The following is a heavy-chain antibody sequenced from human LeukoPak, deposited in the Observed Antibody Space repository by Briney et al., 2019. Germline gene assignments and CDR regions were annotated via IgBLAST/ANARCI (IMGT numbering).Heavy chain of an antibody. D-gene: IGHD3-16*02. CDR2: IYPGDSDT. J-gene: IGHJ4*02. CDR1: GYSFTSYW. V-gene: IGHV5-51*01. Sequence: GESLQISYKGSGYSFTSYWIGWVRQMPGKGLEWMGIIYPGDSDTRYSPSFQGQVTISADKSISTAYLQWSSLKASDTAMYYCARPARVFWGSYRPNPYYFDYWGQGTLVTVSS. CDR3: ARPARVFWGSYRPNPYYFDY.